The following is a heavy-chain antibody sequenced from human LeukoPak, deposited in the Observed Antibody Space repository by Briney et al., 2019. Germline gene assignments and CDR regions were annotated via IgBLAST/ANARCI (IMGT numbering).Heavy chain of an antibody. CDR1: AFIFSSYD. CDR3: AKEGGYYDSSGYYPFDY. J-gene: IGHJ4*02. CDR2: ISGSGGST. Sequence: GGSLRLSCAASAFIFSSYDMSWVRQAPGKGLEWVSAISGSGGSTYYADSVKGRFTISRDNSKNTLYLQMNSLRAEDTDVYYCAKEGGYYDSSGYYPFDYWGQGTVVTVSS. D-gene: IGHD3-22*01. V-gene: IGHV3-23*01.